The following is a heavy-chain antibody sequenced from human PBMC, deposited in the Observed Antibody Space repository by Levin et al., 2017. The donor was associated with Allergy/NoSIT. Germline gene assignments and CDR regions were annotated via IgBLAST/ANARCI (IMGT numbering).Heavy chain of an antibody. Sequence: QTLSLTCTFSGFSLSTSGVGVGWIRQPPGKALEWLALIYWDDDKRYSPSLKSRLTITKDTSKNQVVLTMTNMDPVDTATYYCAHRPRFHGSGSYYPVPFDPWGQGTLVTVSS. CDR1: GFSLSTSGVG. CDR3: AHRPRFHGSGSYYPVPFDP. V-gene: IGHV2-5*02. CDR2: IYWDDDK. D-gene: IGHD3-10*01. J-gene: IGHJ5*02.